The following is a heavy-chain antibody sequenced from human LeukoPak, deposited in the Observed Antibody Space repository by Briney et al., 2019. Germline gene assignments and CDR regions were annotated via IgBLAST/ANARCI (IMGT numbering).Heavy chain of an antibody. CDR1: GYTFTSYY. CDR2: INPSGGST. CDR3: ARDLHILTPENWFDP. V-gene: IGHV1-46*01. J-gene: IGHJ5*02. Sequence: ASVKVSCKASGYTFTSYYMHWVRQAPGQGLEWMGIINPSGGSTSYAQKFQGRVTMTRDTSTSTVYMELSSLRSEDTAVYYCARDLHILTPENWFDPWGQGTLSPSPQ. D-gene: IGHD3-9*01.